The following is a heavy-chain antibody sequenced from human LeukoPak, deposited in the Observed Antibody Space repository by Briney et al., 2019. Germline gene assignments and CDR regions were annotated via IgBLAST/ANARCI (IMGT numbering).Heavy chain of an antibody. CDR3: ARQETYYYGSDYFDY. J-gene: IGHJ4*02. V-gene: IGHV4-39*01. CDR1: GGSISSSSYY. CDR2: IYYSGST. Sequence: SETLSLTCTVSGGSISSSSYYWGWIRQPPGKGLEWIGSIYYSGSTYYNPSLKSRVTISVDTSKNQFSLKLSSVTAADTAVYYCARQETYYYGSDYFDYWGQGTLVAVSS. D-gene: IGHD3-10*01.